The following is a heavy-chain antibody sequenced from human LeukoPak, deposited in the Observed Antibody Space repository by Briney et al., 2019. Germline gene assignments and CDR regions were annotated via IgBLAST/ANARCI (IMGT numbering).Heavy chain of an antibody. Sequence: GGSLRLSCAASGFTFSSSAMSWVRQAPGKGLEWVSSISGSGSGGSTYYADSVKGRFTISRDNSENTLYLQMNSLRAEDTAVYYCARSSSVTIPGYYFDYWGQGTLVTVSS. J-gene: IGHJ4*02. D-gene: IGHD2-21*01. V-gene: IGHV3-23*01. CDR1: GFTFSSSA. CDR2: ISGSGSGGST. CDR3: ARSSSVTIPGYYFDY.